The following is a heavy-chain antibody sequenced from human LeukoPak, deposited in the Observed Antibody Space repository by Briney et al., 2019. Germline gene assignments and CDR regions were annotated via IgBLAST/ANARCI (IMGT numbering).Heavy chain of an antibody. Sequence: GGSLRLSCEGSGLIFSSYAMTGVRQAPGRGVQWFSSVRSSGDSTYYADPVKSRFTISRDNSKNTLYLQMNSVRAEYTAVYYCARDRRGAGLDYWGQGPLVTVPT. CDR2: VRSSGDST. D-gene: IGHD3-16*01. V-gene: IGHV3-23*01. CDR1: GLIFSSYA. CDR3: ARDRRGAGLDY. J-gene: IGHJ4*02.